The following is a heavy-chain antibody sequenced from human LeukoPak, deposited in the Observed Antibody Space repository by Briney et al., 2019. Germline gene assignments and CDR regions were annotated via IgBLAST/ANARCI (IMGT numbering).Heavy chain of an antibody. CDR1: GGSVSSGSYY. CDR2: IYYSGST. D-gene: IGHD5-18*01. CDR3: ARDSGDTAMVTFDY. V-gene: IGHV4-61*01. Sequence: SETLSLTCTVSGGSVSSGSYYWSWIRQSPGKGLEWIGYIYYSGSTNYNPSLKSRVTISVDTSKNQFSLKLSSVTAADTAVYYCARDSGDTAMVTFDYWGQGTLVTVSS. J-gene: IGHJ4*02.